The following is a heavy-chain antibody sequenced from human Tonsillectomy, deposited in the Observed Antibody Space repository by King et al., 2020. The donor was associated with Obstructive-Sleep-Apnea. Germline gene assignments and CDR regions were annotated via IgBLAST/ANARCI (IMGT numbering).Heavy chain of an antibody. J-gene: IGHJ4*02. CDR1: GFTFDDYA. Sequence: VQLVESGGGLAQPGRSLRLSCAASGFTFDDYAMHWVRQAPGKGLEWVSCISWNWGSIAYADSVKGRFTISRDNPKNSLYLQMNSLRAEGTALYYCTRGGYGSSWYWGQGTLVTVSS. V-gene: IGHV3-9*01. D-gene: IGHD6-13*01. CDR2: ISWNWGSI. CDR3: TRGGYGSSWY.